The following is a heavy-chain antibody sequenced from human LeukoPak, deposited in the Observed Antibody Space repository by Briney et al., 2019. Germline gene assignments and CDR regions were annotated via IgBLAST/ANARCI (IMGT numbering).Heavy chain of an antibody. J-gene: IGHJ4*02. Sequence: KPSETLSLTCAVSGGSISSSNWWSWVRQPPGKGLEWIGEIYHSGSTKYNPSLKSRVTISVDKSKNQFSLKLSSVTAADTAVYSCARLPFNSGYEYSDSWGQGTLVTVAS. CDR2: IYHSGST. V-gene: IGHV4-4*02. CDR3: ARLPFNSGYEYSDS. D-gene: IGHD5-12*01. CDR1: GGSISSSNW.